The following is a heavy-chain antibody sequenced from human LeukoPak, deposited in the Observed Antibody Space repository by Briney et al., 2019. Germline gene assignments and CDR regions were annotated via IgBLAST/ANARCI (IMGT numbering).Heavy chain of an antibody. D-gene: IGHD3-10*01. CDR3: ARDSRDYGSGSYWDV. Sequence: SETLPLTCTVSGGSINNYYWNWIRQPPGKGLEWIGYITGSIYFSGSTKYDPSLESRVTMSVDTSKNQFSLTLSSVTAADTAVYYCARDSRDYGSGSYWDVWGQGTTVTVSS. J-gene: IGHJ6*02. V-gene: IGHV4-59*01. CDR2: ITGSIYFSGST. CDR1: GGSINNYY.